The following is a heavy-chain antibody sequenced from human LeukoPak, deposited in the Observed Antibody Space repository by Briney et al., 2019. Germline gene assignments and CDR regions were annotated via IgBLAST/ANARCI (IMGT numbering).Heavy chain of an antibody. CDR2: IKPDGSET. D-gene: IGHD2-15*01. CDR1: GFTLKFSNYW. V-gene: IGHV3-7*03. J-gene: IGHJ6*02. Sequence: GGSLRLSCAASGFTLKFSNYWMSWVRQAPGRGLEWVANIKPDGSETGFVGSVRGRVTISRDNSKHTLYLQMNRLRAEDTAVYFCARVGSTLDVWGQGTTVTISS. CDR3: ARVGSTLDV.